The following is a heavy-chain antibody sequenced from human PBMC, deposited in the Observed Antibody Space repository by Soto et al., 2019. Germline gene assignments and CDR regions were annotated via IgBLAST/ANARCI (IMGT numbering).Heavy chain of an antibody. V-gene: IGHV3-23*01. D-gene: IGHD2-8*01. J-gene: IGHJ4*02. CDR1: GFTFSSYA. CDR2: ISGSGGST. CDR3: AKGTPADIVLMVYATAADY. Sequence: EVQLLESGGGLVQPGGSLRLSCAASGFTFSSYAMSWVRQAPGKGLEWVSAISGSGGSTYYADSVKGRFTISRDNSKNTLYLQMNSLRAEDTAVYYCAKGTPADIVLMVYATAADYWGQGTLVTVSS.